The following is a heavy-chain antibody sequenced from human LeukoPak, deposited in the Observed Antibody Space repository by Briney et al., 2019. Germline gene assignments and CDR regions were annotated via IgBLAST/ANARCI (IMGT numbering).Heavy chain of an antibody. CDR3: ATTQPTPWAYYFDY. J-gene: IGHJ4*02. Sequence: GVSVKVSRKASGGTFSSYAISWVRQAPGQGLEWMRGIIPIFGTANYAQKFQGRVTITTDESTSTAYMELSSLRSEDTAVYYCATTQPTPWAYYFDYWGQGTLVTVSS. D-gene: IGHD1-26*01. V-gene: IGHV1-69*05. CDR1: GGTFSSYA. CDR2: IIPIFGTA.